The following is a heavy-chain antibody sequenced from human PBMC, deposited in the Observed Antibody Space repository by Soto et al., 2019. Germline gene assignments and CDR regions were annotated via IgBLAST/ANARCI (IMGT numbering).Heavy chain of an antibody. CDR2: INPSGGST. V-gene: IGHV1-46*04. Sequence: QVQLVQSGAEVKKPGASVKVSCKASGYTFTSYYMHWVRQAPGQGLEWMGIINPSGGSTSYAQKLQGRVTMTRDTSTSTVYMELSRLGSEDTAVYYCARVSSWSCFDYWGQGTLVTVSS. CDR3: ARVSSWSCFDY. J-gene: IGHJ4*02. D-gene: IGHD6-13*01. CDR1: GYTFTSYY.